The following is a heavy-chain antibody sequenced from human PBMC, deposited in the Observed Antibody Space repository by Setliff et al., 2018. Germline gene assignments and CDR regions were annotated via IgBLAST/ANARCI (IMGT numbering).Heavy chain of an antibody. CDR2: IDGEGNNI. CDR3: AKGSCSGGSCYFKAQEFDY. V-gene: IGHV3-74*01. D-gene: IGHD2-15*01. J-gene: IGHJ4*02. CDR1: GFTFSNYW. Sequence: HPGGSLRLSCVTSGFTFSNYWMHWVRQPQGKGLLWVSRIDGEGNNINYADSVKGRFTISRDNAKNTLYLQMNSLRAEDTAVYYCAKGSCSGGSCYFKAQEFDYWGQGTLVTVSS.